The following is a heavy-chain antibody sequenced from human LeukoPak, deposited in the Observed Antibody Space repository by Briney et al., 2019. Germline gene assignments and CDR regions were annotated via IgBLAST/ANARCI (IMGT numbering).Heavy chain of an antibody. V-gene: IGHV3-13*01. D-gene: IGHD6-25*01. CDR1: GFTFSIYD. CDR3: ARHGAAAPLDY. CDR2: IGSAGDT. Sequence: GGSLRLSCAASGFTFSIYDMHWVRQASGKGLEWVSAIGSAGDTYYPGSVKGRFTISRENAKNSLYLQMNSLRAEDTAVYYCARHGAAAPLDYWGQGTLVTVSS. J-gene: IGHJ4*02.